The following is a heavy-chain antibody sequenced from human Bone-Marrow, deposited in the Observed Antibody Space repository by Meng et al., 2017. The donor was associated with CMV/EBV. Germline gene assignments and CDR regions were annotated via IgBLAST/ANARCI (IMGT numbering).Heavy chain of an antibody. V-gene: IGHV4-59*01. J-gene: IGHJ5*02. CDR1: GGSISSYY. CDR2: IYYSGST. CDR3: ARSFIAAADRFDP. Sequence: SETLSLTCTVSGGSISSYYWSWIRQPPGKGLEWIGYIYYSGSTNYNPSLKSRVTISVDTSKNQFSLKLSSVTAADTAVYYCARSFIAAADRFDPWGQGTLVTVSS. D-gene: IGHD6-13*01.